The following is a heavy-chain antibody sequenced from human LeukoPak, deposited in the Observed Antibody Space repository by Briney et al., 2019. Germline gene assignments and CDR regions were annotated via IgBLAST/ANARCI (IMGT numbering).Heavy chain of an antibody. J-gene: IGHJ6*03. D-gene: IGHD1-14*01. CDR1: GYTFTGYY. V-gene: IGHV1-2*02. CDR2: VNPNSGGT. Sequence: GASVKVSCKASGYTFTGYYMHWVRQAPGQGLEWMGWVNPNSGGTNYAQKFQGRVTMTRDTSISTAYMELNNLRSDDTAVFYCARSWTKTNYHYMDVWVKGTTVTVS. CDR3: ARSWTKTNYHYMDV.